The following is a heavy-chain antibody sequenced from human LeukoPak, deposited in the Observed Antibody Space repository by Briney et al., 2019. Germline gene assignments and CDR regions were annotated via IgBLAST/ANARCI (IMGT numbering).Heavy chain of an antibody. CDR3: AGGDGDYLGY. D-gene: IGHD4-17*01. V-gene: IGHV4-34*01. CDR2: INHSGST. CDR1: GGSFSGYY. J-gene: IGHJ4*02. Sequence: SETLSLTCAVYGGSFSGYYWSWIRQPPGKGLEWIGEINHSGSTYSNPSLKSRVTISVDTSKNQFSLKLSSVTAADTAVYYCAGGDGDYLGYWGQGTLVTVSS.